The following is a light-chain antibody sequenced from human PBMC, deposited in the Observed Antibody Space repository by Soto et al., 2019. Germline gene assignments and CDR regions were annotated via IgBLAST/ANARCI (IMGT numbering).Light chain of an antibody. J-gene: IGKJ4*01. CDR1: QSVSSSY. CDR2: GAS. CDR3: QQYGRSRLT. V-gene: IGKV3-20*01. Sequence: HSPSTLSLSPGERVTLSCKVSQSVSSSYFAWYQQKPRQAPRLLIYGASSRATGIPDRFSGSGSGTDFTLTISRLEPEDFAVYYCQQYGRSRLTFGGGTKVDIK.